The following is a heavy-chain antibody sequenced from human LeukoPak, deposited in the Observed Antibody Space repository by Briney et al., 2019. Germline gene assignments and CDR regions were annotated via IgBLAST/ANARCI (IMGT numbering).Heavy chain of an antibody. V-gene: IGHV3-23*01. Sequence: GWSLRLYCAASGFTFSSYAMSWVRQAPGKGLEWVSAISGSGGSTYYADSVKGRFTISRDNSKNTLYLQMNSLRAEDTAVYYCATGYCSSTSCPNWFDPWGQGTLVTVSS. J-gene: IGHJ5*02. D-gene: IGHD2-2*01. CDR3: ATGYCSSTSCPNWFDP. CDR1: GFTFSSYA. CDR2: ISGSGGST.